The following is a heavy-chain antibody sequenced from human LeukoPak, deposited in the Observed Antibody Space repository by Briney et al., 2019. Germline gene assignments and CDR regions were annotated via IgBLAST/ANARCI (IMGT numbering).Heavy chain of an antibody. CDR2: LYPDDSDT. J-gene: IGHJ4*02. CDR1: GYSFTTYW. Sequence: GGSLKISSKASGYSFTTYWIGWVRQMPGEGLEWMGILYPDDSDTKYNPSFQGQVTISADETISTAYLQWSSLKASDTAIYYCARLFPYTTTVSHFDSWGQGTQVTVSS. D-gene: IGHD2-2*02. CDR3: ARLFPYTTTVSHFDS. V-gene: IGHV5-51*01.